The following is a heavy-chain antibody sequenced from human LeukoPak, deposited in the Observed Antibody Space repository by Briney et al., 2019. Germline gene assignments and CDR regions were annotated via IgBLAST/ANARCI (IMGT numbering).Heavy chain of an antibody. J-gene: IGHJ4*02. CDR2: IKEDGSEK. CDR3: ASKRWLQSSFDY. Sequence: SGGSLRLSCAASGFTFSNYWMSWVRQAPGKGLEWVANIKEDGSEKYYVDSVKGRFTISRDNAKNSLSLQVNSLRAEDTAVYYCASKRWLQSSFDYWGQGTLVTVSS. CDR1: GFTFSNYW. D-gene: IGHD5-24*01. V-gene: IGHV3-7*01.